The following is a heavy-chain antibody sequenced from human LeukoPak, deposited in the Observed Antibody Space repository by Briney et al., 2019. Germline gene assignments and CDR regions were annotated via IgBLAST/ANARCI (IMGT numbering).Heavy chain of an antibody. J-gene: IGHJ6*02. Sequence: GGSLRLSCAASGFTVSSNYMSWVRQAPGKGLEWVSVIYSGGSTYYAESVKGRFTISRDNSKNTLYLQMNSLRAEDTAVYYCARDRRGGATPYYYGMDVWGQGTTVTAS. D-gene: IGHD2-15*01. CDR2: IYSGGST. CDR1: GFTVSSNY. V-gene: IGHV3-66*01. CDR3: ARDRRGGATPYYYGMDV.